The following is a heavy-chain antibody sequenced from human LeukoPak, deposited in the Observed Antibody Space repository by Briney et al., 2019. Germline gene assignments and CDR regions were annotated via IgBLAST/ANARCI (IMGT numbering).Heavy chain of an antibody. CDR3: ATDGAVFDT. Sequence: GGSLRLSCAASGFTFSSFWMAWVRQAPGKGLEWLSYINIGGTNTHYADSVKGRFTISRDNAKKSLYLEMNNLRAEDTAVYYCATDGAVFDTWGQGVLVTVSS. J-gene: IGHJ5*02. V-gene: IGHV3-48*03. CDR2: INIGGTNT. CDR1: GFTFSSFW.